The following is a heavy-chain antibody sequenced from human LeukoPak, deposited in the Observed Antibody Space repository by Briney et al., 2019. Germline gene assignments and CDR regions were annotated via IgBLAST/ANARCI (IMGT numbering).Heavy chain of an antibody. CDR2: ITPYNGNT. CDR1: GYTSTNYD. D-gene: IGHD7-27*01. J-gene: IGHJ4*02. CDR3: AREASTGAYNDY. Sequence: GASVKVSCKASGYTSTNYDITWIRQAPGQGLEWMGYITPYNGNTKYAQKLQGRVTMTTDTSTSTVYMEMRSLRSDDTAVYYCAREASTGAYNDYWGQGTLVTVSS. V-gene: IGHV1-18*01.